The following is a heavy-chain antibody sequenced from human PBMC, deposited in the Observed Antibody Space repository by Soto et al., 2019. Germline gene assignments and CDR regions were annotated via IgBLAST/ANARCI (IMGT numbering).Heavy chain of an antibody. CDR3: ASPRGGDWSYGMDV. CDR2: IGGSGMNT. CDR1: GFAFSNYA. V-gene: IGHV3-23*01. J-gene: IGHJ6*02. Sequence: EVQLLESGGGLVQPGGSLRLSCAASGFAFSNYAMTWVRQAPGKGLEWVSAIGGSGMNTFYAASVKGRFTISRDNSNNTLFLPMTRLRAEATASYAGASPRGGDWSYGMDVWGQGTGVPVTS. D-gene: IGHD2-21*02.